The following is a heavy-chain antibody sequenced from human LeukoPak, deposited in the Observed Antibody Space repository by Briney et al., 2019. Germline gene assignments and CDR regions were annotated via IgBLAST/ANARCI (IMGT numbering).Heavy chain of an antibody. CDR2: TNRDDSDT. V-gene: IGHV3-74*01. CDR3: ARSANYFDTSGQDY. D-gene: IGHD3-22*01. J-gene: IGHJ4*02. CDR1: GFTFSGYW. Sequence: GGSLRLSCAASGFTFSGYWMHWVRQAPGKGLVWVSRTNRDDSDTSYADSVKGRFTISRDKAKSMLYLQVNSLRVEDTAVYYCARSANYFDTSGQDYWGQGTLVTVSS.